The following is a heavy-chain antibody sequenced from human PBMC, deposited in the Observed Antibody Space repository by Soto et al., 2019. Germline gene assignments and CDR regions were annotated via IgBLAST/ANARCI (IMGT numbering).Heavy chain of an antibody. V-gene: IGHV3-23*01. J-gene: IGHJ4*02. CDR3: ARLYYYDSTGYYHYFDH. CDR1: GFTFSNYA. Sequence: GGSLRLSCAASGFTFSNYAMSWVRQAPGKGLEWASYIGGSGDSTYYADSVKGRFTISRDNSKNTLFLQMNSLRTEDTAIYYCARLYYYDSTGYYHYFDHWGQGTLVTVSS. CDR2: IGGSGDST. D-gene: IGHD3-22*01.